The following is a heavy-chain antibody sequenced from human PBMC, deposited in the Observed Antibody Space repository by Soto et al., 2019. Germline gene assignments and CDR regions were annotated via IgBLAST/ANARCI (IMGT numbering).Heavy chain of an antibody. CDR1: GDSFKSGSYS. Sequence: PSETLSLTCTVSGDSFKSGSYSWSWIRQPPGKGLEWIGYVYHTGRTSYNPSLKSRVSISMDTSKNQFSLNLDSVTAADTAVYFCARDFAYFDSWGHGTLVTVSS. CDR3: ARDFAYFDS. J-gene: IGHJ4*03. CDR2: VYHTGRT. D-gene: IGHD3-3*01. V-gene: IGHV4-61*01.